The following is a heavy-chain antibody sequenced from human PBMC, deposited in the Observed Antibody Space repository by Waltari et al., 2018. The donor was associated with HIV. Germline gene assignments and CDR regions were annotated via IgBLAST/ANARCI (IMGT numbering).Heavy chain of an antibody. Sequence: QVQLQESGPGLVKPSETLSLTCTVSGGSISSYYWSWIRQPPGKGLEWIGYIYYSGSTNYNPSLKSRVTISVDTSKNQFALKLSSVTAADTAVYYCARVKQQLARSYYYYYGMDVWGQGTTVTDSS. CDR3: ARVKQQLARSYYYYYGMDV. D-gene: IGHD6-13*01. V-gene: IGHV4-59*01. J-gene: IGHJ6*02. CDR1: GGSISSYY. CDR2: IYYSGST.